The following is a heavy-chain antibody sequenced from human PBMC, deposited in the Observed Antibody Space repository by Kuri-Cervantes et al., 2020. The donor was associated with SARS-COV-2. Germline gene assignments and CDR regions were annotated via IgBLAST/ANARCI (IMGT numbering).Heavy chain of an antibody. J-gene: IGHJ6*02. CDR2: ISSSSTI. V-gene: IGHV3-48*01. CDR1: GFTFSSYS. Sequence: ETLSLTCAASGFTFSSYSMNWVRQAPGKGLEWVSYISSSSTIYYADSVKGRFTISRDNAKNSLYLQMNSLRAEDTAVYYCAKSYDFWSGYYRPYYYYYGMDVWGQGTTVTVSS. D-gene: IGHD3-3*01. CDR3: AKSYDFWSGYYRPYYYYYGMDV.